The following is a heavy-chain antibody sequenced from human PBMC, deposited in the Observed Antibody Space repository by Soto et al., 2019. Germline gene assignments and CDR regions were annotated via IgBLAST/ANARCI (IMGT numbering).Heavy chain of an antibody. D-gene: IGHD3-10*01. V-gene: IGHV4-4*02. Sequence: QVQLQESGPGLAKPSGTLSLTCTVSGDSISDSNWWTWVRQPPGKGLEWIGEVYHSGRANYNPSLRSRVTMSADTLKNHFNLRLSSVTAADTAVYYCAKTIGSGSYMPFWGQGTLVAVSP. J-gene: IGHJ4*02. CDR2: VYHSGRA. CDR3: AKTIGSGSYMPF. CDR1: GDSISDSNW.